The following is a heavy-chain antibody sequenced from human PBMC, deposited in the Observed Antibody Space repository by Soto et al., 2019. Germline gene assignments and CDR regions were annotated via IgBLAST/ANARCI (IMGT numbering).Heavy chain of an antibody. CDR3: ARAIAARRSYYFGY. J-gene: IGHJ4*02. Sequence: SETLSLTCTVSCGSISSGGYYWSWIRQHPGKGLEWIGYIYYSGSTYYNPSLKSRVTISVDTSKNQFSLKLSSVTAADTAVYYCARAIAARRSYYFGYWGQGTLVTVSS. V-gene: IGHV4-31*03. CDR1: CGSISSGGYY. D-gene: IGHD6-6*01. CDR2: IYYSGST.